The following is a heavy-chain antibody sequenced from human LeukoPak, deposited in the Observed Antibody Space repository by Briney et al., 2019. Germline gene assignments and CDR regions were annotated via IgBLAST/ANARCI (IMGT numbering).Heavy chain of an antibody. CDR1: GYTFTSYA. J-gene: IGHJ4*02. D-gene: IGHD3-22*01. CDR2: INAGNGNT. Sequence: ASVKVSCKASGYTFTSYAIHWVRQAPGQRLEWMGWINAGNGNTKYSQKFQDRVTITRDTSASTAYMELSSLRSEDTAVYYCARDSHYYESSGYNQGDFDYWGQGALVTVSS. CDR3: ARDSHYYESSGYNQGDFDY. V-gene: IGHV1-3*01.